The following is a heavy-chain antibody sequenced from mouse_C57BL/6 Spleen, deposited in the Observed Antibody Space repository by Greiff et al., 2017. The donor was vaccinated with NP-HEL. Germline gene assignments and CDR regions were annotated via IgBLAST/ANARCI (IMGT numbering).Heavy chain of an antibody. CDR3: ARSYYGSSYDYYAMDY. D-gene: IGHD1-1*01. Sequence: VQLQQSGAELVKPGASVKISCKASGYAFSSYWMNWVKQRPGKGLEWIGQIYPGDGDTNYNGKFKGKATLTADKSSSTAYMQRSSLTSEDSAVYFCARSYYGSSYDYYAMDYWGQGTSVTVSS. V-gene: IGHV1-80*01. CDR1: GYAFSSYW. J-gene: IGHJ4*01. CDR2: IYPGDGDT.